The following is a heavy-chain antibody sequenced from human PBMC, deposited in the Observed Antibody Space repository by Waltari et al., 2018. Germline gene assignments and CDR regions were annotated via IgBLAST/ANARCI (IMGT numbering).Heavy chain of an antibody. J-gene: IGHJ4*02. CDR2: VRGDGKT. CDR3: ARDRGRGLYLDT. D-gene: IGHD1-1*01. Sequence: QLQLHESGPGLVKPSGTRSLIYDVSGDSRRTSDDWSWVRQPPGKGREWIGQVRGDGKTNYNPSFASRVTMSLDTSTYHFALKLTSATAADTALYYCARDRGRGLYLDTWGQGTLVTVSP. CDR1: GDSRRTSDD. V-gene: IGHV4-4*02.